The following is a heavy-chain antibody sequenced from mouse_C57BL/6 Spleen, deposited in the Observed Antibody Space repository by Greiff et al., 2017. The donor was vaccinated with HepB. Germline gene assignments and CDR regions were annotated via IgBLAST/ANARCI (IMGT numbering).Heavy chain of an antibody. CDR1: GYTFTSYW. J-gene: IGHJ3*01. V-gene: IGHV1-52*01. CDR3: ARDRSGWFAY. CDR2: IDPSDSET. Sequence: VQLQQSGAELVRPGSSVKLSCKASGYTFTSYWMHWVKQRPIQGLEWIGNIDPSDSETHYNQKFKDKATLTVDKSSSTAYMQHSSLTSEDSAVDYCARDRSGWFAYWGQGTLVTVSA. D-gene: IGHD3-2*02.